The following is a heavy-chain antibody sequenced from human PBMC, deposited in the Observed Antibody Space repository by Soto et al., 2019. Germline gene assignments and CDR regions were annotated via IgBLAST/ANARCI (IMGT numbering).Heavy chain of an antibody. J-gene: IGHJ5*02. CDR1: GFTVTNYW. V-gene: IGHV3-74*01. CDR2: IGTDGGTT. CDR3: VRDAPCNWFRP. Sequence: EVHLVESGGGLVQPGGSLRLSCAASGFTVTNYWMHWVRQAPGKGLEWVSRIGTDGGTTVYADSVKGRFTISKDDAKNTVYLQMQSVRVEDTAVFQCVRDAPCNWFRPRGQGTLGPV.